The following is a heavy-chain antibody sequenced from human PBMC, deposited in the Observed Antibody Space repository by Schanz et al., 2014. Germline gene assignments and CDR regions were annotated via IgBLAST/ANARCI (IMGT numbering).Heavy chain of an antibody. Sequence: QVQLVQSGAEVKKPGASVKVSCKASGYTFTVYYMHWVRQAPGQGLEWLGWINPNSGATSSAQKFQGRVTFTADKSTSTAFLEVNSLRSEDTAVYYCARTGYDPSLTHWGQGTLVTVSS. J-gene: IGHJ4*02. CDR2: INPNSGAT. D-gene: IGHD5-12*01. CDR1: GYTFTVYY. CDR3: ARTGYDPSLTH. V-gene: IGHV1-2*02.